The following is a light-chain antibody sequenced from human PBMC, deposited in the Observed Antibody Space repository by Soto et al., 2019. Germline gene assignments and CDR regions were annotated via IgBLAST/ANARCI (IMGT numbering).Light chain of an antibody. V-gene: IGKV3D-7*01. CDR2: GAS. J-gene: IGKJ5*01. Sequence: EIVMTQSPGTLSLSPGERATLSCRASQSISSSYLSWYQQKPGQAPRLVIYGASTRATGIPARFSGSGRGSGTDFTLTISSLHPEDFAVYYCLQDYHLPITFGQGTRLEN. CDR3: LQDYHLPIT. CDR1: QSISSSY.